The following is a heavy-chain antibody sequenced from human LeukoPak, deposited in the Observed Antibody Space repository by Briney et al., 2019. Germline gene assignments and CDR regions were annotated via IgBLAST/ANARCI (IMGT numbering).Heavy chain of an antibody. Sequence: GGSLRLSCAASGFTFSSYAMHWVRQAPGKGLEWVAVISYDGSNKYYADSVKGRFTISRDNSKNTLYLQMNSLRAEDTAVYYCARGGGLRAYYFDYWDQGTLVTVSS. CDR2: ISYDGSNK. CDR3: ARGGGLRAYYFDY. J-gene: IGHJ4*02. V-gene: IGHV3-30*04. CDR1: GFTFSSYA. D-gene: IGHD5-24*01.